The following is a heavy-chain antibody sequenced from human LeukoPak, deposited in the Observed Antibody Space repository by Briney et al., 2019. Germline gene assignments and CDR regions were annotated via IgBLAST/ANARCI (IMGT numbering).Heavy chain of an antibody. Sequence: PGGSLRLSCAASGFRFTNYWMTWVRQAPGKGLEWVAIIKSDGSDKYYVDSVKGRFTISRDNAKNSLYLQMNSLRAEDRAFYYCAKNGGWTFDYWGQGILVTVSS. D-gene: IGHD6-19*01. CDR1: GFRFTNYW. V-gene: IGHV3-7*03. CDR3: AKNGGWTFDY. CDR2: IKSDGSDK. J-gene: IGHJ4*02.